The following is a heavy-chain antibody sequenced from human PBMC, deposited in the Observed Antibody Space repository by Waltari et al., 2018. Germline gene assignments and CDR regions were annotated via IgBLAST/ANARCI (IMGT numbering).Heavy chain of an antibody. Sequence: QVQLVQSGAEVKKPGASVKVSCKASGYTFTSYYMHWVRQAPGQGLEWMGIINPSGGSTSYAQKFQGRVTMTRDTSTSTVYMELSSLRSEDTAVYYCARMKQQLVQGYYYYYGMDVWGQGTTVTVSS. CDR3: ARMKQQLVQGYYYYYGMDV. D-gene: IGHD6-13*01. CDR1: GYTFTSYY. CDR2: INPSGGST. V-gene: IGHV1-46*01. J-gene: IGHJ6*02.